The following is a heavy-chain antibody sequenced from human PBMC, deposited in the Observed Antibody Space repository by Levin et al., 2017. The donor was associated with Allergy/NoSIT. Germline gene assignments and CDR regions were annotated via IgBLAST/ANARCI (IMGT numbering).Heavy chain of an antibody. CDR2: IDWDDDK. CDR3: ARNYGGGPVDY. CDR1: GFSLRTSGMC. J-gene: IGHJ4*02. Sequence: QTLSLTCTFSGFSLRTSGMCVSWIRQPPGKALEWLARIDWDDDKYYSTSLKTRLTISKDTSKNQVVLTMTNMDPVDTATYYCARNYGGGPVDYWGQGTLVTVSS. V-gene: IGHV2-70*11. D-gene: IGHD3-16*01.